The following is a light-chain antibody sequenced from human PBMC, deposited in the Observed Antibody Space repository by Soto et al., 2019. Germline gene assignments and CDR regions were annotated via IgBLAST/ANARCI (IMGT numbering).Light chain of an antibody. CDR2: GVT. J-gene: IGLJ1*01. Sequence: SALTQPASVSGSTGQSITISCTGTSSDVGAYNYVSWYQQYPGKAPKLMIYGVTNRPSGVSNRFSGSKTGNTASLTISGLQAEDEADYYCFSHRGGDSHVFGTGTKVTVL. CDR1: SSDVGAYNY. CDR3: FSHRGGDSHV. V-gene: IGLV2-14*01.